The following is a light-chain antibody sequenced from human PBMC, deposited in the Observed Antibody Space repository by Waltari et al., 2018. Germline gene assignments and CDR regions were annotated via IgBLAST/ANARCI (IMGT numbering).Light chain of an antibody. Sequence: DIVMNPSPDSLAVSLGERSTINFKSSQSVLYSTDNKNYLAWYQQKPRQSPTLLIHWASTQESGVPDRFSGSGSGTDFTLTISSLQAEDVAVYYCQQHYSIPLTFGGGTKVEIK. V-gene: IGKV4-1*01. CDR1: QSVLYSTDNKNY. CDR2: WAS. CDR3: QQHYSIPLT. J-gene: IGKJ4*01.